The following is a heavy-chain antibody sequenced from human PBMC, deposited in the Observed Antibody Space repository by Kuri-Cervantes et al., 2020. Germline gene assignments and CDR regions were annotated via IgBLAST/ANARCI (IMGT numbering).Heavy chain of an antibody. J-gene: IGHJ4*02. V-gene: IGHV3-30*03. D-gene: IGHD3-22*01. CDR3: ARDLNYYDSSGYSI. Sequence: GGSLRLSCAASGFTFSSYGMHWVRQAPGKGLEWVAVISYDGSNKYYADSVKGRFTISRDNSKNTLYLQMNSLRAEDTAVYYCARDLNYYDSSGYSIWGQGTLVTVSS. CDR1: GFTFSSYG. CDR2: ISYDGSNK.